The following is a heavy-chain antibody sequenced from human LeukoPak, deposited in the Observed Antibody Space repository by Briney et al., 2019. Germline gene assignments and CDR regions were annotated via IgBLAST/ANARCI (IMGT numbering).Heavy chain of an antibody. V-gene: IGHV3-23*01. CDR1: GFTFSSYA. D-gene: IGHD3-3*01. CDR3: AKDLPRDFWSGLIYYFDY. CDR2: ISGSGGST. Sequence: GGSLRLSCAASGFTFSSYAMSWVRQAPGKGLEWVSAISGSGGSTYYADSVKGRFTISRDNSKNTLYLQMHSLRAEDTAVYYCAKDLPRDFWSGLIYYFDYWGQGTLVTVSS. J-gene: IGHJ4*02.